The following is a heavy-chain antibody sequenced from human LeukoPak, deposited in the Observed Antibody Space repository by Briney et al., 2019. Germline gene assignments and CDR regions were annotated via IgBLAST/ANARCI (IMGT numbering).Heavy chain of an antibody. CDR3: ARDGYSYGSYNWFDP. D-gene: IGHD5-18*01. CDR1: GGSFSGYY. CDR2: INHSGST. V-gene: IGHV4-34*01. J-gene: IGHJ5*02. Sequence: SETLSLTCAVYGGSFSGYYWSWIRQPPGKGLEWIGEINHSGSTNYNPSLKSRVTISVDTSKNQFSLKLSSVTAADTAVYHCARDGYSYGSYNWFDPWGQGTLVTVSS.